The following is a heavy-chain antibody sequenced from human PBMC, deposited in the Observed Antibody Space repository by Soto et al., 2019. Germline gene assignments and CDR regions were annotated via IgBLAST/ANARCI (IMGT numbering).Heavy chain of an antibody. J-gene: IGHJ6*02. CDR2: ISYDGSNK. CDR1: GFTFSSYG. Sequence: QVQLVESGGGVVQPGRSLRLSCAASGFTFSSYGMHWVRQAPGKGLEWVAVISYDGSNKYYADSVKGRFTISRDNSKNTLYLRMNSLRAEDTAVYYCAKDLASEWELPYYYYGMDVWGQGTTVTVSS. CDR3: AKDLASEWELPYYYYGMDV. D-gene: IGHD1-26*01. V-gene: IGHV3-30*18.